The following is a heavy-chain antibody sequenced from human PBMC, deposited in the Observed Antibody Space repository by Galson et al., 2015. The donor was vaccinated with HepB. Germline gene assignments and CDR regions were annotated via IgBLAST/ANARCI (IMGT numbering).Heavy chain of an antibody. CDR3: AKGPFTVTAGVYYVAS. Sequence: SLRLSCAASGFTFRSYAMHWVRQAPGKGLEWLAIISYDGSNKYYADSVKGRFTISRDNSKNTVYLQMNSLRTEDTAVYYCAKGPFTVTAGVYYVASWGHGSLVTVSS. CDR2: ISYDGSNK. D-gene: IGHD4-11*01. V-gene: IGHV3-30*18. J-gene: IGHJ4*01. CDR1: GFTFRSYA.